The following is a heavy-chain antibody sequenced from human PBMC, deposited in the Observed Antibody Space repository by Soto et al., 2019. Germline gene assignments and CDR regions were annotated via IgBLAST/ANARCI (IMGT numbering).Heavy chain of an antibody. J-gene: IGHJ4*02. Sequence: ASVKVSCKASGYTFTSYSISWVRQAPGQGLEWMGWISAYNGNTNYAQKLQGRVTMTTDTSTSTAYMELRSLRSDDTAVYYCARDRLRYCSGGSCYPDYWGQGTLVTVSS. CDR2: ISAYNGNT. V-gene: IGHV1-18*01. CDR1: GYTFTSYS. CDR3: ARDRLRYCSGGSCYPDY. D-gene: IGHD2-15*01.